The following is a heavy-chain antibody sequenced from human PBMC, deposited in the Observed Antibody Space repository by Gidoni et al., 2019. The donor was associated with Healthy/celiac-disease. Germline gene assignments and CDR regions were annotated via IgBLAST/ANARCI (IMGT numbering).Heavy chain of an antibody. Sequence: QVQLVQSGAEVKKPGSSVKFSCKASGVTSTSYAISWVRQAPGQGLEWMGGIIPIFGTANYAQKFQGRVTITADESTSTAYMELSSLRSEDTAVYYCARDVSSGGRRGAFDIWGQGTMVTVSS. CDR3: ARDVSSGGRRGAFDI. V-gene: IGHV1-69*01. D-gene: IGHD2-15*01. J-gene: IGHJ3*02. CDR1: GVTSTSYA. CDR2: IIPIFGTA.